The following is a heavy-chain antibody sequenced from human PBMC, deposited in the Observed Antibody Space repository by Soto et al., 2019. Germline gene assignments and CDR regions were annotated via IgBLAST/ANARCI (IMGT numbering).Heavy chain of an antibody. J-gene: IGHJ6*02. CDR1: GYSFTSYW. CDR3: ARLWNYLPDNYYYGMDV. V-gene: IGHV5-51*01. D-gene: IGHD1-7*01. CDR2: IYPGDSDT. Sequence: PGESLKISCKGSGYSFTSYWIGWVRQMPGKGLEWMGIIYPGDSDTRYSPSFQGQVTISADKSISTAYLQWSSLKASDTAMYYCARLWNYLPDNYYYGMDVWGQGTTVTVSS.